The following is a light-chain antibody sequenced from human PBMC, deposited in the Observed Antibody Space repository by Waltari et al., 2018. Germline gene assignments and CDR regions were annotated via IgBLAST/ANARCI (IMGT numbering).Light chain of an antibody. Sequence: QSVLTQPPSVSGAPGQRVTISCTGSSSTIGAGSDVHWYQQLPRTAPKPLIYGNTNRPSGVPDRFSGSKSGTSASLAITGLQAEDEADYYCQSYDGSLSGSRVFGGGTKVTVL. CDR3: QSYDGSLSGSRV. J-gene: IGLJ3*02. CDR1: SSTIGAGSD. CDR2: GNT. V-gene: IGLV1-40*01.